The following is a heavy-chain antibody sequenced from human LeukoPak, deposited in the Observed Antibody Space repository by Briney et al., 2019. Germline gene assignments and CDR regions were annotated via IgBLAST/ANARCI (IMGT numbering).Heavy chain of an antibody. CDR2: IYYSGST. J-gene: IGHJ5*02. CDR3: ARDRASIAASRGFDP. CDR1: GGSISSSSYY. V-gene: IGHV4-61*01. D-gene: IGHD6-6*01. Sequence: SETLSLTCTVSGGSISSSSYYWGWIRQPPGKGLEWIGYIYYSGSTNYNPSLKSRVTISVDTSKNQFSLKLSSVTAADTAVYYCARDRASIAASRGFDPWGQGTLVTVSS.